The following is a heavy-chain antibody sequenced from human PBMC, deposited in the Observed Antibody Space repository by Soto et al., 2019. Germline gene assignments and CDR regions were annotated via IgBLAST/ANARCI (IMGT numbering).Heavy chain of an antibody. J-gene: IGHJ4*02. CDR1: GFTFTSSA. Sequence: ASVKVSCKASGFTFTSSAVQWVRQARGQRLEWIGWIVVGSGNTNYAQKFQERVTITRDMSTSTAYMELSSLRSEDTAVYYCAARELDSYGSYYFDYWGQGTLVTVSS. CDR2: IVVGSGNT. V-gene: IGHV1-58*01. CDR3: AARELDSYGSYYFDY. D-gene: IGHD5-18*01.